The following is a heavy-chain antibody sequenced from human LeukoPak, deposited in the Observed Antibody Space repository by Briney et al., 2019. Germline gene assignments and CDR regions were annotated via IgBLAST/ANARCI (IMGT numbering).Heavy chain of an antibody. Sequence: DSVKVSCKASGYTFTSYGISWVRQAPGQGLEWMGWISAYNGNTNYAQKLQGRVTMTTDTSTSTAYMELRSLRSDDTAVYYCARDPDIVVVPAAITPHFDYWGQGTLVTVSS. CDR3: ARDPDIVVVPAAITPHFDY. CDR1: GYTFTSYG. J-gene: IGHJ4*02. V-gene: IGHV1-18*01. CDR2: ISAYNGNT. D-gene: IGHD2-2*02.